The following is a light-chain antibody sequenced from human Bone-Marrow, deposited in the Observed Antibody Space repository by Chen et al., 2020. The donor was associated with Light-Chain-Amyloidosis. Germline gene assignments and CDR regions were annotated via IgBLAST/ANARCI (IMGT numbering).Light chain of an antibody. V-gene: IGLV2-14*01. CDR2: EVT. Sequence: QSALTHPASVSGSPGHSLTISCTGTSSDVGGDNHVSWYQQHPDKAPKLMIYEVTNRPSWVPDRFSGSKSDNTASLTISGLQTEDEADYFCSSYTITNTLVFGSGTRVTVL. CDR3: SSYTITNTLV. CDR1: SSDVGGDNH. J-gene: IGLJ1*01.